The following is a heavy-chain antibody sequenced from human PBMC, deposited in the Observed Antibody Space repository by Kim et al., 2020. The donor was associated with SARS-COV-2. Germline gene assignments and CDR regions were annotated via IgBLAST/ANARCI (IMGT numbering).Heavy chain of an antibody. CDR1: GFTFSNQA. CDR2: ITNNGGGT. D-gene: IGHD2-15*01. CDR3: VKGSCLPDN. Sequence: GGSLRLSCAASGFTFSNQAMSWVRQAPGKGLEWVSSITNNGGGTYYADSVKGRFTISRDNSKNTLSLQMNSLGAEDTALYFCVKGSCLPDNRGQGTLVTVSS. V-gene: IGHV3-23*01. J-gene: IGHJ4*02.